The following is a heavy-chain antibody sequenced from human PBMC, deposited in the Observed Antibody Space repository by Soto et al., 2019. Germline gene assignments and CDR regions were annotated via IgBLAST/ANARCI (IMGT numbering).Heavy chain of an antibody. CDR2: LYYSGNA. Sequence: QVQLQASGPRPVKPSQTLSLTCTVSGASINSDGYFWSWIRQHPGKGMEWIGNLYYSGNAYYNPTLERRIIIYVDTSKNQFDLKLSSATAADTAVYYCAGCYYDSGSGAPVDSWGQGVLVTVSS. J-gene: IGHJ4*02. CDR3: AGCYYDSGSGAPVDS. CDR1: GASINSDGYF. D-gene: IGHD3-10*01. V-gene: IGHV4-31*03.